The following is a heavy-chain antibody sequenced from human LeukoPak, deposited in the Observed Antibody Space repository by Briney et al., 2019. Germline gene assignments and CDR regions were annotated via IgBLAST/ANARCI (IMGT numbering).Heavy chain of an antibody. J-gene: IGHJ5*02. D-gene: IGHD3-3*01. Sequence: PGGSLRLSCAASGVTFSSDEMNWVRQAPGKGLEWVSYISSSGSTRYYADSVKGRFTISRDNAKNSLYLQMNSLRAEDTAVYYCSRDISLECLSPSSNWFDPWGQGTLVTVSS. CDR2: ISSSGSTR. CDR3: SRDISLECLSPSSNWFDP. V-gene: IGHV3-48*03. CDR1: GVTFSSDE.